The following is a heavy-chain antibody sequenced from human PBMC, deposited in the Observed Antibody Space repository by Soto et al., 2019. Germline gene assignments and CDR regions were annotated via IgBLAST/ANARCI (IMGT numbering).Heavy chain of an antibody. CDR2: ISGSGGST. CDR1: GFTFSSYA. D-gene: IGHD2-21*01. V-gene: IGHV3-23*01. CDR3: ANDRGGGAYFDL. Sequence: GSLRLSCAASGFTFSSYAMSWVRQAPGKGLEWVSAISGSGGSTYYADSVKGRFTISRDNSKNTLYLQMNSLRAEDTAVSYCANDRGGGAYFDLWGRGTLVTVSS. J-gene: IGHJ2*01.